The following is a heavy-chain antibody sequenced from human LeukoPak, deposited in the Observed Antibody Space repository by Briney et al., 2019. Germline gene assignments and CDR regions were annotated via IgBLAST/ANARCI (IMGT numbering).Heavy chain of an antibody. CDR2: ISGGSENT. CDR3: ANMQLVKGVFEI. J-gene: IGHJ3*02. Sequence: PGGSLRLSCAASGFTFSSFAMSWVRQAPGKGLDWVSSISGGSENTYYADSVKGGFTISRDNSKNTLDLHLNSLTADDTAVYYCANMQLVKGVFEIWGQGTRVTVSS. D-gene: IGHD6-13*01. CDR1: GFTFSSFA. V-gene: IGHV3-23*01.